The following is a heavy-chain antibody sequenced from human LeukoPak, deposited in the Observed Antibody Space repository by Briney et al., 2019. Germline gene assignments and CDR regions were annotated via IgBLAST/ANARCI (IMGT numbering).Heavy chain of an antibody. CDR2: ISSSGSTI. J-gene: IGHJ6*02. CDR3: AKSSGGYYYYYGMDV. Sequence: GGSLRLSCAASGFTFSDYYMSWIRQAPGKGLEWVSYISSSGSTIYYADSVKGRFTISRDNSKNMLYLQMNSLRAEDTAVYYCAKSSGGYYYYYGMDVWGQGTTVTVSS. V-gene: IGHV3-11*04. CDR1: GFTFSDYY. D-gene: IGHD3-3*01.